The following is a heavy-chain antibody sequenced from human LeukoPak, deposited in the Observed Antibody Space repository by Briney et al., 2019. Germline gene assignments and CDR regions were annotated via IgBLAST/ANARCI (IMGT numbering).Heavy chain of an antibody. V-gene: IGHV4-61*05. CDR1: GGSISSSSYY. Sequence: ASETLSLTCTVSGGSISSSSYYWGWIRQPPGMGLEWIGYISYSGSTNYNPSLKSRVTISIDTSKNQFSLKLSSVTAADTAVYYCASAPHVNYFDFWGQGALVTVST. J-gene: IGHJ4*02. D-gene: IGHD2/OR15-2a*01. CDR3: ASAPHVNYFDF. CDR2: ISYSGST.